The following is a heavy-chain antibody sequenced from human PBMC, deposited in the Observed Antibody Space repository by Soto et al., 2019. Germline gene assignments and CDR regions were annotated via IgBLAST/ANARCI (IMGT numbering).Heavy chain of an antibody. J-gene: IGHJ6*02. Sequence: PSETLSLTCTVSGGSISSSSYYWGWIRQPPGKGLEWIGSIYYSGSTNYNPSLKSRVTISVDTSKNQFSLKLSSVTAADTAVYYCARGRHTAMVVGGRYGMDVWGQGTTVTVSS. CDR2: IYYSGST. CDR1: GGSISSSSYY. V-gene: IGHV4-39*07. CDR3: ARGRHTAMVVGGRYGMDV. D-gene: IGHD5-18*01.